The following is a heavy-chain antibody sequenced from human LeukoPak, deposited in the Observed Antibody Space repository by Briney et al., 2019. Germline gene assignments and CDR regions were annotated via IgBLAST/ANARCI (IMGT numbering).Heavy chain of an antibody. CDR3: ARQWLVSPLFDY. CDR1: GGSFSGYY. V-gene: IGHV4-34*01. CDR2: INHSGST. J-gene: IGHJ4*02. D-gene: IGHD6-19*01. Sequence: PSETLCLTCAVYGGSFSGYYWSWIRQPPGKGLEGIGEINHSGSTNYNPSLRSRVTVSVHTSKNQLSLKLSSVTAADTAVYYCARQWLVSPLFDYWGQGTLVTVSS.